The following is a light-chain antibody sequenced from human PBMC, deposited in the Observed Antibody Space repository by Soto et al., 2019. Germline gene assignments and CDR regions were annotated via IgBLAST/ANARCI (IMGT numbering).Light chain of an antibody. J-gene: IGKJ1*01. CDR1: QSISSW. Sequence: DIQMTQSPSTLSASVGDRVTITCRASQSISSWLAWYQQKPGKAPKLLIYKASSLESGVPSRFSGSGSGTEFTLTISSLQPDDFATYYCQQFNSYRSCGQGTKVESK. V-gene: IGKV1-5*03. CDR2: KAS. CDR3: QQFNSYRS.